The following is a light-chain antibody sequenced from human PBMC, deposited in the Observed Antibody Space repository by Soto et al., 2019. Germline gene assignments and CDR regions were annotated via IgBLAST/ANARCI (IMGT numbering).Light chain of an antibody. Sequence: DVQMTQSPSSLSASVGYRFTITCRASQSIGSLLNWYQQKPGKAPNLLIYAATTLHSGVPSRLSGSGSGTDFTLTISSLQPEDSATFYCHQSYSSWTFGHGTKVDIK. CDR3: HQSYSSWT. V-gene: IGKV1-39*01. CDR1: QSIGSL. J-gene: IGKJ1*01. CDR2: AAT.